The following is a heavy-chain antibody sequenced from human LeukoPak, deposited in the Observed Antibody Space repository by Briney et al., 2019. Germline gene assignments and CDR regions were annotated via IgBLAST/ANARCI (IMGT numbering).Heavy chain of an antibody. J-gene: IGHJ4*02. CDR2: VDLNGGST. CDR3: ARLFNFHGSGTYYPFDS. D-gene: IGHD3-10*01. Sequence: GSLRLSCAASGFTFPDYGMSWVRLAPGKGLEWVSGVDLNGGSTRYAESVKGRFTHSREKANNSLYLQMNTLRAEDTALYYCARLFNFHGSGTYYPFDSWGQGALVTVSS. CDR1: GFTFPDYG. V-gene: IGHV3-20*04.